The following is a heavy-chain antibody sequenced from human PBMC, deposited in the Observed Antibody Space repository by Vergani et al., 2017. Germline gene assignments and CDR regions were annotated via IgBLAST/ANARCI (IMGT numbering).Heavy chain of an antibody. D-gene: IGHD6-19*01. CDR1: GYTFTSYY. J-gene: IGHJ6*02. V-gene: IGHV1-46*01. CDR2: INPSGGST. Sequence: QVQLVQSGAEVKKPGASVKVSCKASGYTFTSYYMHWVRQAPGQGLEWMGIINPSGGSTSYAQKLQGRVTMTRDTSTSTVYMELSRLRAEDTAVYYCAGEFRDSSGWAYYYYYGMDVWGQGTTVTVSS. CDR3: AGEFRDSSGWAYYYYYGMDV.